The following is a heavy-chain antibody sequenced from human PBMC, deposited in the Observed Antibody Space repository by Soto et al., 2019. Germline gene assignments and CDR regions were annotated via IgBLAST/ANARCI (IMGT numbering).Heavy chain of an antibody. J-gene: IGHJ4*02. D-gene: IGHD2-2*02. V-gene: IGHV1-69*04. CDR3: ARSRYCTSASCYTPQPFDY. Sequence: ASVKVSCKASVGAFSGYAISWGRQAPGQGLEWMGRIIPILDVTNYAQKFQGRVTITADKATSIAYLELSSLKSEDTAVYYCARSRYCTSASCYTPQPFDYWGQGTLVTVS. CDR1: VGAFSGYA. CDR2: IIPILDVT.